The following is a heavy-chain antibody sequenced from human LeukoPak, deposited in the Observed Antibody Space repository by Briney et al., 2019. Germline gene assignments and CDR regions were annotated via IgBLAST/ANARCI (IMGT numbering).Heavy chain of an antibody. J-gene: IGHJ6*03. CDR2: INHSGST. Sequence: SETLSLTCAVYGGSFSGYYWSWIRQPPGKGLEWIGEINHSGSTNYNPSLKSRVTISVDTSKNQFSLKLSSMTAADTAVYYCARRPVRGVIHYYYYYMDVWGKGTTVTISS. D-gene: IGHD3-10*01. CDR1: GGSFSGYY. V-gene: IGHV4-34*01. CDR3: ARRPVRGVIHYYYYYMDV.